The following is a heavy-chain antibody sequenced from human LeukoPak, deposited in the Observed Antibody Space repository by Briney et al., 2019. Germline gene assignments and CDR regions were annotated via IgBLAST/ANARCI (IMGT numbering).Heavy chain of an antibody. Sequence: GGSLRLSCSASGFTFSSYAMHWVRQAPGKGLEWVGRIKSKTDGGTTDYAAPVKGRFTISRHDSKNTLYLQMNSLKTEDTAVYYCTTHPSGAFDIWGQGTMVTVSS. J-gene: IGHJ3*02. CDR3: TTHPSGAFDI. V-gene: IGHV3-15*01. CDR1: GFTFSSYA. CDR2: IKSKTDGGTT.